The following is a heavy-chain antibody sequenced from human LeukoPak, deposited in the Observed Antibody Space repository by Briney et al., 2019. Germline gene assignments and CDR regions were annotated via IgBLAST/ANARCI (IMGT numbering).Heavy chain of an antibody. CDR1: GFAFRSYS. CDR2: ISSSSSNI. Sequence: GGSLRLSCAASGFAFRSYSMNWVRQAPGKGLEWVSYISSSSSNIYYADSVKGRFTISRDNAKNSLYLQMNSLRDEDTAVYYCARDLSSLNDYWGQGTLVTVSS. V-gene: IGHV3-48*02. CDR3: ARDLSSLNDY. J-gene: IGHJ4*02.